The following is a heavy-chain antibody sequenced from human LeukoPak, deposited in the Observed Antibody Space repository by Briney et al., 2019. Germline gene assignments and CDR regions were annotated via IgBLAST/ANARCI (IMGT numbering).Heavy chain of an antibody. Sequence: GGSLRLSCAASGFTFDDCAMHWVRQAPGKGLEWVSGISWNSGSKVYADSVKGRFTISRDNAKNSLYLQMNSLRVEDTAFYYCIKGGRHSSSWNDYWGQGTLVTVSS. CDR3: IKGGRHSSSWNDY. V-gene: IGHV3-9*01. J-gene: IGHJ4*02. D-gene: IGHD6-13*01. CDR1: GFTFDDCA. CDR2: ISWNSGSK.